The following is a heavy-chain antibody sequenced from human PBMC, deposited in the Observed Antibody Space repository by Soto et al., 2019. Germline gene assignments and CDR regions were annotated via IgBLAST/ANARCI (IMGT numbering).Heavy chain of an antibody. CDR2: IYTGGT. CDR3: ARLTSEADYFDY. CDR1: GGPISGSY. V-gene: IGHV4-4*07. D-gene: IGHD2-2*01. Sequence: PSETLSLTCTVSGGPISGSYWGCIRQPAGRGLEWIGRIYTGGTSYNPSLKSRVTMSLDTSKNQFSLKLTSVTAADTAVYYCARLTSEADYFDYWGQGILVTVSS. J-gene: IGHJ4*02.